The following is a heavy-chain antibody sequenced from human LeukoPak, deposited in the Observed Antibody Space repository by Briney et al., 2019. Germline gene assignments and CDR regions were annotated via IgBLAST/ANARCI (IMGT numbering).Heavy chain of an antibody. J-gene: IGHJ4*02. CDR1: GSTFIDYY. V-gene: IGHV1-2*02. D-gene: IGHD4-17*01. CDR3: ARLGLTVTSDIDW. CDR2: INPYSGGT. Sequence: GASVKVSCKASGSTFIDYYIHWVRQAPGQGLEWMGWINPYSGGTNYAQKFRGRVTMTRDTSISTAYMELNSLRSDDTAVYYCARLGLTVTSDIDWWGQGTLVTVSS.